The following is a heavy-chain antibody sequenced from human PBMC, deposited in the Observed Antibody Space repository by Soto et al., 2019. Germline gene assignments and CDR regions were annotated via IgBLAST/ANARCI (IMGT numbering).Heavy chain of an antibody. CDR2: INPNSGGT. CDR3: ARDTKQWLVSPVSFDY. CDR1: GYTFTGYY. D-gene: IGHD6-19*01. V-gene: IGHV1-2*02. Sequence: GASVKVSCKASGYTFTGYYMHWVRQAPGQGLEWMGWINPNSGGTNYAQKFQGRVTMTRDTSISTAYMELSRLRSEDTAVYYCARDTKQWLVSPVSFDYWGQGTLVTVSS. J-gene: IGHJ4*02.